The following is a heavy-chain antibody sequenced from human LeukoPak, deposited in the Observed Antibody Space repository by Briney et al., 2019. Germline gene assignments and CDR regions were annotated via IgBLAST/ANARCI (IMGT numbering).Heavy chain of an antibody. J-gene: IGHJ4*02. Sequence: GASMKVSCKVSGYTLTELSMHWVRQAPGKGLEWMGGFDPEDGGTIYAQKFQGRVTMTEDTSTDTAYMELSSLRSEDTAVYYCARGLIVGATPIDYWGQGTLVTVSS. CDR3: ARGLIVGATPIDY. CDR1: GYTLTELS. V-gene: IGHV1-24*01. D-gene: IGHD1-26*01. CDR2: FDPEDGGT.